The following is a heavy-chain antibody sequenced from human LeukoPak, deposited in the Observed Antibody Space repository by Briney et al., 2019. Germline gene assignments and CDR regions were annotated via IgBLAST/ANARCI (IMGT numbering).Heavy chain of an antibody. Sequence: SVKVSCKASGGTFSSYAISWVRQAPGQGLGWMGRIIPILGIANYAQKFQGRVTITADKSTSTAYMELSSLRSEDTAVYYCARDLEYSSGWYPGYYYYGMDVWGQGTTVTVSS. J-gene: IGHJ6*02. CDR2: IIPILGIA. V-gene: IGHV1-69*04. CDR1: GGTFSSYA. D-gene: IGHD6-19*01. CDR3: ARDLEYSSGWYPGYYYYGMDV.